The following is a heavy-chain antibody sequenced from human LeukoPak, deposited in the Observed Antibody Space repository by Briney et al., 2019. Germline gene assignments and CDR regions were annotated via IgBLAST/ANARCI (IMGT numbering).Heavy chain of an antibody. CDR2: IYYSGST. V-gene: IGHV4-39*07. CDR1: GGSISSSSYY. CDR3: ARVKTIYPFDY. Sequence: PSETLSLTCTVSGGSISSSSYYWGWIRQPPGKGLEWIGSIYYSGSTYYNPSLKSRVTISVDTSKNQFSLKLSSVTAVDTAVYYCARVKTIYPFDYWGQGTLVTVSS. J-gene: IGHJ4*02. D-gene: IGHD5-24*01.